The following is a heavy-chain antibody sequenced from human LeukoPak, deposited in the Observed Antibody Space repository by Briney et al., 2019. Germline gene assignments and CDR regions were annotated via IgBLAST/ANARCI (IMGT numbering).Heavy chain of an antibody. CDR3: AKEGGGGKAAAGYYYYYMDV. D-gene: IGHD6-13*01. CDR1: GFTFSSYG. V-gene: IGHV3-33*06. Sequence: GRSLRLSCAASGFTFSSYGMHWVRQAPGKGLEWVAVIWYDGSNKYYADSVKGRFTISRDNSKNTLYLQMNSLRAEDTAVYYCAKEGGGGKAAAGYYYYYMDVWGKGTTVTVSS. J-gene: IGHJ6*03. CDR2: IWYDGSNK.